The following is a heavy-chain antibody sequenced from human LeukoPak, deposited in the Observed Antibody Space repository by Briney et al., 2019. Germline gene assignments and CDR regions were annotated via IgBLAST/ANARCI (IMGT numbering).Heavy chain of an antibody. CDR1: GGSISSSSYY. D-gene: IGHD3-3*01. Sequence: SETLSLTCTVSGGSISSSSYYWGWIRQPPGKGLEWIGYVYYSGSAHYNPSLKSRVTISVDTSKSQFSLKMSSVTAADTAVYCASAIFVENAFDIWGQGTMVTVSS. CDR3: ASAIFVENAFDI. CDR2: VYYSGSA. V-gene: IGHV4-61*05. J-gene: IGHJ3*02.